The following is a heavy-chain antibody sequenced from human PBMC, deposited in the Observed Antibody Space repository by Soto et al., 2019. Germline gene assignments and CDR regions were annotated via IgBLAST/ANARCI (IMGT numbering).Heavy chain of an antibody. CDR1: GFTVSSNY. CDR2: LYSGDST. J-gene: IGHJ6*03. CDR3: AGRYGTTGGYYYMDV. Sequence: EVQLVESGGGLVQPGGSLRLSCAASGFTVSSNYMSWVRQAPGKGLEWVSVLYSGDSTYYADSVKGRFTISRDNSQNTLYLQMNSLRVEDTAVYYCAGRYGTTGGYYYMDVWRKGTTVTVSS. D-gene: IGHD4-4*01. V-gene: IGHV3-66*04.